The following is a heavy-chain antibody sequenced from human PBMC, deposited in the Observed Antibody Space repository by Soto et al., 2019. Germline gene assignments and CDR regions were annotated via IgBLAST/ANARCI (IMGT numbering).Heavy chain of an antibody. Sequence: GGSLRLSCAASGFTFSSYGMHWVRQAPGKGLEWVAVIWYDGSNKYYADSVKGRFTISRDNSKNTLYLQMNSLRTEETAVYYCARDPQISGGIEAAGTWYYYYMDVWGKGTTVTVSS. CDR3: ARDPQISGGIEAAGTWYYYYMDV. V-gene: IGHV3-33*01. J-gene: IGHJ6*03. D-gene: IGHD6-13*01. CDR1: GFTFSSYG. CDR2: IWYDGSNK.